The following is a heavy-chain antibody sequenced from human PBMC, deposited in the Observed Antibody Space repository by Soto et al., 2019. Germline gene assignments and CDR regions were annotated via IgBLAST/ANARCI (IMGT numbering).Heavy chain of an antibody. CDR3: AKGVELDV. D-gene: IGHD1-26*01. Sequence: SGGSLRLSCEASGFSFSGFAVNWVRQAPGKGLEWVSAIGDSGASTYYADSVKGRFTISRDNSRNTLYLQLNSLRAEDTAVYYCAKGVELDVWGNGTTVTVSS. J-gene: IGHJ6*04. CDR1: GFSFSGFA. V-gene: IGHV3-23*01. CDR2: IGDSGAST.